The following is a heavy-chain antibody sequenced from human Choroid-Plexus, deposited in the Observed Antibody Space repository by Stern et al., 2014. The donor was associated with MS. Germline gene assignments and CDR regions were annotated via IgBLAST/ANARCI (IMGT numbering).Heavy chain of an antibody. V-gene: IGHV3-30*18. CDR2: VSYDGSNK. Sequence: QVQLEESGGGVVQPGRPLRLSCVASGFTFGSCAMHWVRQAPGKGLEWVAGVSYDGSNKYCANSVKGRFTISRDNSQNTLYMQMSSLRPEDTAVYYCAKDRQYLTYFFDHWGQGSLVTVSS. CDR3: AKDRQYLTYFFDH. CDR1: GFTFGSCA. D-gene: IGHD2/OR15-2a*01. J-gene: IGHJ5*02.